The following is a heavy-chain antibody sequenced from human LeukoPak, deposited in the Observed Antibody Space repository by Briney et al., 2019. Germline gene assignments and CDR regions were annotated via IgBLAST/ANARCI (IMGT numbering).Heavy chain of an antibody. V-gene: IGHV3-23*01. J-gene: IGHJ3*01. CDR2: INAGGGET. Sequence: PGGSLRPSCAASGFTFSTYAMTWVRQAAEKGLEWVSIINAGGGETYYADSVKGRFTISRDNSKNTLYLQMNSLRVEDTAVYYCGRDPNGDNFGAFEFWGQETLVTVSA. D-gene: IGHD4-17*01. CDR1: GFTFSTYA. CDR3: GRDPNGDNFGAFEF.